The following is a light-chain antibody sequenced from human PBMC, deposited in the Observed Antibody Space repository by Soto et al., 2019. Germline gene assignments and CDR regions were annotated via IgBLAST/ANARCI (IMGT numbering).Light chain of an antibody. Sequence: QSALTQPASVSGSPGQSITISCTGTSSDIGTYDYVSWYQHHPGKAPKLMIYEVTNRPSGVSDRFSGSKSGKTASLTISGIQAEDEADYYCSSYTTTTTPVVVGGGTTLTVL. CDR2: EVT. CDR1: SSDIGTYDY. J-gene: IGLJ2*01. V-gene: IGLV2-14*01. CDR3: SSYTTTTTPVV.